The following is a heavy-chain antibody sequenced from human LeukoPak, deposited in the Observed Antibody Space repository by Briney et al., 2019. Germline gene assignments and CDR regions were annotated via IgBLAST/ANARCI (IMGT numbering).Heavy chain of an antibody. CDR3: AREAEIVVVPAAPNYYYYYGMDA. D-gene: IGHD2-2*01. V-gene: IGHV1-18*04. CDR2: ISPYNGNT. Sequence: ASVKVSCKASGYTFTSYGISWVRQAPGQGLEWMGWISPYNGNTNYAQKLQGRVTMTTDTSTSTAYMELRSLRSDDTAVYYCAREAEIVVVPAAPNYYYYYGMDAWGKGTRVTVFS. J-gene: IGHJ6*04. CDR1: GYTFTSYG.